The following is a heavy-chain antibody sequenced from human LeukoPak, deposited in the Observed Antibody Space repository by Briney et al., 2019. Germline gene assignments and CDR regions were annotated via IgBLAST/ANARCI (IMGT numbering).Heavy chain of an antibody. CDR3: ASATTYCGGDCYPLDAFDI. Sequence: GASVKVSCKASGYTFTSYYMHWVRQAPGQGLEWMGWINPNSGGTNYAQKFLGRITMTRDTSISTAYMELSRLRSDDTAVYYCASATTYCGGDCYPLDAFDIWGQGTMVTVSS. D-gene: IGHD2-21*02. V-gene: IGHV1-2*02. CDR2: INPNSGGT. J-gene: IGHJ3*02. CDR1: GYTFTSYY.